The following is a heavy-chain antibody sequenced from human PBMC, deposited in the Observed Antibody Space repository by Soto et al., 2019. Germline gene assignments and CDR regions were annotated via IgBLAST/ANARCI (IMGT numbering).Heavy chain of an antibody. J-gene: IGHJ5*02. D-gene: IGHD6-6*01. V-gene: IGHV1-18*01. CDR3: ARDLGPQWDQLGGPGGWFDP. Sequence: ASVKVSCKASGYTFTSYGISWVRQAPGQGLEWMGWISAYNGNTNYAQKLQGRVTMTTDTSTSTAYMELRSLRSDDTAVYYCARDLGPQWDQLGGPGGWFDPWGQGTLATVSS. CDR2: ISAYNGNT. CDR1: GYTFTSYG.